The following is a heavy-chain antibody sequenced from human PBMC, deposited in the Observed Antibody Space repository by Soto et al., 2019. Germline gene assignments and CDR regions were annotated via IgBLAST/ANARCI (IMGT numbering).Heavy chain of an antibody. CDR1: GGSISGGGYY. V-gene: IGHV4-31*03. CDR2: IYYSGST. D-gene: IGHD2-21*02. CDR3: ARTPYCGGDCAIFFDY. Sequence: QVQLQESGPGLVKPSQTLSLTCTVSGGSISGGGYYWSWIRQHPGKGLEWIGYIYYSGSTYYNPSLKSRVTISVDTSKNQFSLKLSSVTAADTAVYYCARTPYCGGDCAIFFDYWGQGTLVTVSS. J-gene: IGHJ4*02.